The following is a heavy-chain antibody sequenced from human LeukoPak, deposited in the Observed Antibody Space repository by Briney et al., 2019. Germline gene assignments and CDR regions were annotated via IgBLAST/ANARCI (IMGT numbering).Heavy chain of an antibody. CDR1: GGSISSSRYY. J-gene: IGHJ4*02. D-gene: IGHD3-10*01. Sequence: TETLSLTCTVSGGSISSSRYYWGWIRQPPGKGLEWIGSIYYSGSTYYNPSLKSRVTISVDTSKNQFSLKLSSVTAADTAVYYCARVGDYSDYWGQGTLVTVSS. V-gene: IGHV4-39*07. CDR3: ARVGDYSDY. CDR2: IYYSGST.